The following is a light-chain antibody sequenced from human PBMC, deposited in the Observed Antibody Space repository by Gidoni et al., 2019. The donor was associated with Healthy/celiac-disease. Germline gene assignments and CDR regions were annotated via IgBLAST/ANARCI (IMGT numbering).Light chain of an antibody. J-gene: IGKJ5*01. V-gene: IGKV1-27*01. CDR2: AAS. CDR3: QKYNSALST. CDR1: QGISNY. Sequence: IQITPAPSPLSASVGDRVTITCRASQGISNYLAWYQQKPGKVPKLLIYAASTLQSGVPSRFSGSGSGTDFTLTISSLQPEDVATYYCQKYNSALSTFGQGTRLEIK.